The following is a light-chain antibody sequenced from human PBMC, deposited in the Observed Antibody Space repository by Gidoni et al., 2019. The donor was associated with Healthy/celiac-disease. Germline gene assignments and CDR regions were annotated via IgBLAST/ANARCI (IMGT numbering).Light chain of an antibody. V-gene: IGKV3-11*01. CDR3: QQRSNWPYT. CDR2: DAS. CDR1: QSVSSY. J-gene: IGKJ2*01. Sequence: EIVLTQSPATLSLSPGERATHSCRASQSVSSYLSWYQQKPGQAHRLLIYDASNRATGIPARFSGSGSGTDFTLTISSLEPEDFAVYYCQQRSNWPYTFGQGTKLEIK.